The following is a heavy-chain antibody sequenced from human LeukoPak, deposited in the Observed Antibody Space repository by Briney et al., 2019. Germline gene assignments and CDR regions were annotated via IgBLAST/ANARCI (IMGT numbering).Heavy chain of an antibody. V-gene: IGHV4-59*11. D-gene: IGHD4-17*01. J-gene: IGHJ3*02. CDR1: DDFFSSHY. CDR3: ARDPTTVTKGFDI. Sequence: ETLSLTCTVSDDFFSSHYWTWIRQPPGKGLEWIGYISYIGSTNYNPSLKSRVTISVDTSKNQFSLKLSSVTAADTAVYYCARDPTTVTKGFDIWGQGTMITVSS. CDR2: ISYIGST.